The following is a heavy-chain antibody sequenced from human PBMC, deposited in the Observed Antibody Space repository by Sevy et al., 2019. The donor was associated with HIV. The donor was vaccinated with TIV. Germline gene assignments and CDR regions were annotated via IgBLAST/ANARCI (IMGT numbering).Heavy chain of an antibody. CDR1: GGSISSSNYY. V-gene: IGHV4-39*01. J-gene: IGHJ5*02. CDR3: AGMEVGGYDLLTGRSTGWFDP. D-gene: IGHD3-9*01. CDR2: IYYSGSP. Sequence: SETLSLTCTVSGGSISSSNYYWGWIRQPPGKGLEWIGSIYYSGSPYYNPSLKSRVTISVDTSKNQFFLNMSSVTAPDTAVYYCAGMEVGGYDLLTGRSTGWFDPWGQGTLVTVSS.